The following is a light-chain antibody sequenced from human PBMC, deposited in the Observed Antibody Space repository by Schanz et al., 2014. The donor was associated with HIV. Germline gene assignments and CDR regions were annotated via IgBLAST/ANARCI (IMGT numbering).Light chain of an antibody. CDR3: CSYAGSTTFYV. J-gene: IGLJ1*01. Sequence: QSALTQPASVSGSPGQSITISCTGASSDYKYVSWYQQHPGRAPKLLIYDVSYRPSGVSNRFSGSKSGKTASLTISGLQAEDEADYYCCSYAGSTTFYVFATGTKLTVL. CDR1: SSDYKY. CDR2: DVS. V-gene: IGLV2-23*02.